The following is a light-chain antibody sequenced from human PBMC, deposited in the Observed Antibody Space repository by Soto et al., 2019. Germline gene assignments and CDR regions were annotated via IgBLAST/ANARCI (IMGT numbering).Light chain of an antibody. V-gene: IGKV3D-20*02. CDR2: HAS. CDR1: QSITSSF. Sequence: IVRTQSPAIFSLYPGERASLSCPASQSITSSFLAWYQQKPGQAPSLLIHHASKSASGIPGRFSGSGSGTDFTITISGVEAEDFAVYCCQQRSNWPITFGQGTRLEIK. J-gene: IGKJ5*01. CDR3: QQRSNWPIT.